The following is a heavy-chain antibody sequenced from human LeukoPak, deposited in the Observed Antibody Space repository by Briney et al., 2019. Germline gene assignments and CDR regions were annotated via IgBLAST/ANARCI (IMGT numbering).Heavy chain of an antibody. Sequence: KPSETLSLTCTVSGGSISSYYWSWLRQPPGKGLEGIGYIYYSGSTSYNPSLKSRVTISVDTSKNQFSLKLSSVTAADTAVYYCARHSRILYGSGSYYFDYWGQGTLVTVSS. V-gene: IGHV4-59*08. J-gene: IGHJ4*02. CDR1: GGSISSYY. D-gene: IGHD3-10*01. CDR2: IYYSGST. CDR3: ARHSRILYGSGSYYFDY.